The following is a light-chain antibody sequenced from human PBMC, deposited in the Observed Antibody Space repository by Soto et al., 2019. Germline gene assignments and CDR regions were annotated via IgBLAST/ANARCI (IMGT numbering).Light chain of an antibody. J-gene: IGKJ4*01. Sequence: DVVMTQSPDSLAVSLGERATMNCXCSRSAFYKSNNKQHLAWYQQKPGQPPQLIIYWASTRESGVPERFSGSGSGTDFTLTISSLEAEDVAFYWCQQYFDVPFTFGGGTKVDIK. V-gene: IGKV4-1*01. CDR3: QQYFDVPFT. CDR2: WAS. CDR1: RSAFYKSNNKQH.